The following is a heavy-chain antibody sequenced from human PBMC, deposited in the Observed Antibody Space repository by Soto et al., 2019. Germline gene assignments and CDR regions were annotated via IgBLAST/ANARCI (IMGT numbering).Heavy chain of an antibody. CDR2: IYHGGST. CDR1: GGSISSANW. Sequence: TLSLTCAVSGGSISSANWWTWVRQPPGKGLEWIGEIYHGGSTSYKPSLESRVTLSLATFKNPFSLNLTSVTAADTAVYYCARLSCSYGVDVWGQGTTVTVSS. J-gene: IGHJ6*02. CDR3: ARLSCSYGVDV. V-gene: IGHV4-4*02. D-gene: IGHD2-21*01.